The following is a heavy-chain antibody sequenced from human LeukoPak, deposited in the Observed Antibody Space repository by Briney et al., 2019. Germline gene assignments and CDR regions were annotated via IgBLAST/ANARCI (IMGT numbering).Heavy chain of an antibody. D-gene: IGHD2-2*01. V-gene: IGHV1-69*06. CDR1: GGTFSSYA. J-gene: IGHJ1*01. CDR2: IIPIFGTA. Sequence: SVKVSCMASGGTFSSYAISWVRQAPGEGLEWMGGIIPIFGTANYAQKFQGRVTITADKSTSTAYMELSSLRSEDTAVYYCASHCSSTSCYAPAEYFQHWGQGTLVTVSS. CDR3: ASHCSSTSCYAPAEYFQH.